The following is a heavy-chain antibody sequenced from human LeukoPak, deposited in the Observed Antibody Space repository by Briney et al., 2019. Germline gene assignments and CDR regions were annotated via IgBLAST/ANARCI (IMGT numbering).Heavy chain of an antibody. Sequence: SETLSLTCTVSGGSISSYYWSWIRQPPGKGLEWIGRIYTSGSTNYNPSLKSRVTMSVDTSKNQFSLKLSSVTAADTAVYYCARSGRYCSSTSCRKNYYYYMDVWGKGTTVTVSS. V-gene: IGHV4-4*07. J-gene: IGHJ6*03. D-gene: IGHD2-2*01. CDR1: GGSISSYY. CDR3: ARSGRYCSSTSCRKNYYYYMDV. CDR2: IYTSGST.